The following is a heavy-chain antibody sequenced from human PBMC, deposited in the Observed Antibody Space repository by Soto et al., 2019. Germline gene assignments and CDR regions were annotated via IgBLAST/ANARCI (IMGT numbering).Heavy chain of an antibody. CDR2: ISNNGRT. V-gene: IGHV4-30-4*01. Sequence: SETLSLTCTVSGDSINSDYYYWSWIRQPPGKGLEWIGYISNNGRTNYSPSLKSRITISIDTSKNQFSLRLRSVTAADTAVYYSAREWGDCGDGSCYLTLFDYWGLGTMVTVSS. J-gene: IGHJ4*02. CDR3: AREWGDCGDGSCYLTLFDY. CDR1: GDSINSDYYY. D-gene: IGHD2-15*01.